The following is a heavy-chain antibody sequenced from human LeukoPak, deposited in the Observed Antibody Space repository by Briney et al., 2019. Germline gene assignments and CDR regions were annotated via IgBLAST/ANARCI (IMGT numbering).Heavy chain of an antibody. J-gene: IGHJ4*02. V-gene: IGHV5-51*01. CDR1: EDSFTTYW. Sequence: GESLKISCKGSEDSFTTYWIGWVRQMPGKGLEYMGIINPGKSDTRYSPSFLGQVTISADKSINTAYLQWGSLRASDTAMYYCARRAATTEYFDYWGQGTLVTVSS. CDR3: ARRAATTEYFDY. D-gene: IGHD1-1*01. CDR2: INPGKSDT.